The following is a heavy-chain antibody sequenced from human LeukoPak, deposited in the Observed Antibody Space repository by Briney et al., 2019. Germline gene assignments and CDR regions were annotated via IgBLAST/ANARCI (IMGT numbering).Heavy chain of an antibody. V-gene: IGHV3-30-3*01. CDR1: GFTFVNYP. D-gene: IGHD1-1*01. CDR3: ARGASGTFSWFDS. J-gene: IGHJ5*01. CDR2: MSYNGNNK. Sequence: GGSLRLSCAASGFTFVNYPIHWVRQAPGKGLEWMAVMSYNGNNKCYADSVKGRFTISRDNSKTTLYLQMDRLGPGDTAVYYCARGASGTFSWFDSWGQGTLVTVSS.